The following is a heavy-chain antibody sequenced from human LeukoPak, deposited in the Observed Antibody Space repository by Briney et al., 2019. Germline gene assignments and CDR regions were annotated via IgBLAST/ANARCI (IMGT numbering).Heavy chain of an antibody. CDR2: IYYRGST. CDR3: ASAGNAWYNWNYGNWFDP. V-gene: IGHV4-39*01. CDR1: GGSISSSSSY. J-gene: IGHJ5*02. Sequence: PSETRSLACTVAGGSISSSSSYWGWIRQPPGKGLEWIGRIYYRGSTYYNPSLKSRCPISVDTSKNQFTLKLSSVTPPDTAVYYCASAGNAWYNWNYGNWFDPWGQGTLVTVSS. D-gene: IGHD1-7*01.